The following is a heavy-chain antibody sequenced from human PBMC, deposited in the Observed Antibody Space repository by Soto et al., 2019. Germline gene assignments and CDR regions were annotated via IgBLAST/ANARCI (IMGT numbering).Heavy chain of an antibody. V-gene: IGHV1-18*01. CDR1: GYTFTSYG. CDR3: ARSVDP. J-gene: IGHJ5*02. Sequence: ASVKVSCQASGYTFTSYGISWVRQAPGQGLEWMGWISAYNGNTNYAQKLQGRVTISVDTSKNQFSLKLSSVTAADTAVYYCARSVDPWGQGTLVTVSS. CDR2: ISAYNGNT.